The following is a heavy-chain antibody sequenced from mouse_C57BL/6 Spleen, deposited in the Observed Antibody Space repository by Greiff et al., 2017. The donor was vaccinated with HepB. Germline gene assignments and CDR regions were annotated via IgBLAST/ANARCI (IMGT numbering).Heavy chain of an antibody. V-gene: IGHV1-15*01. D-gene: IGHD2-13*01. CDR3: TRPSGGDPAY. J-gene: IGHJ3*01. CDR2: IDPETGGT. Sequence: VQLQQSGAELVRPGASVTLSCKASGYTFTDYEMHWVKQTPVHGLEWIGAIDPETGGTAYNQKFKGKAILTADRSSSTAYMELRSLTSEDSAVYYCTRPSGGDPAYWGQGTLVTVSA. CDR1: GYTFTDYE.